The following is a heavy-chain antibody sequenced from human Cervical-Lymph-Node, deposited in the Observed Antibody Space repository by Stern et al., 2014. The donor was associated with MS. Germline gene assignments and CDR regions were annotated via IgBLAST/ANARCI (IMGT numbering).Heavy chain of an antibody. CDR1: CDSISITGYY. V-gene: IGHV4-31*03. D-gene: IGHD3-16*01. Sequence: QVQLQESGPGLVKPSQTLSLTCTVSCDSISITGYYWTWIRPHPGKGLEWIGYSHYSGSTYYNPSLKSRGNRSVDTSKIQFSLKLSSVTAADTALYYCARSDSLWGSFDYWGQGTLVTVSS. CDR3: ARSDSLWGSFDY. CDR2: SHYSGST. J-gene: IGHJ4*02.